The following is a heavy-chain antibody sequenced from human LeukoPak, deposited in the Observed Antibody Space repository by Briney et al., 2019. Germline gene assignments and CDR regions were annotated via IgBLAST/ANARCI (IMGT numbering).Heavy chain of an antibody. CDR3: VRRYSDIVTGYLYYFDY. Sequence: SETLSLTCTVSGDSISSNDYYGGWIRQPPGKGLEWIGDIYYSGNTYYNPSLKSRVTISVDTSKDQFSLKLSSVTAADTAVYYCVRRYSDIVTGYLYYFDYWGRGTLVTVSS. CDR2: IYYSGNT. D-gene: IGHD3-9*01. J-gene: IGHJ4*02. V-gene: IGHV4-39*01. CDR1: GDSISSNDYY.